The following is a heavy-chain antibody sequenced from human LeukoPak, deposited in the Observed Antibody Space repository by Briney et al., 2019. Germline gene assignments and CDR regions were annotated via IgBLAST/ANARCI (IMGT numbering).Heavy chain of an antibody. Sequence: MASETLSLTCAVYGGSLNYYYWSWIRQSPEKGLEWIGEVFDGKTTNYNPSLKSRVTISAVTSSNQFSLNLKSVTAADTAVYYCASGAWATRLHSWAQGTLVIVSS. V-gene: IGHV4-34*12. D-gene: IGHD5-24*01. CDR1: GGSLNYYY. CDR2: VFDGKTT. CDR3: ASGAWATRLHS. J-gene: IGHJ4*02.